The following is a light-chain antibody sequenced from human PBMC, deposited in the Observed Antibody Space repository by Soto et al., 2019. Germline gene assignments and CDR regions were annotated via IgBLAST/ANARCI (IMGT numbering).Light chain of an antibody. CDR1: SGSIASNY. CDR3: QSYESSNLVVV. V-gene: IGLV6-57*02. Sequence: NFMLTQPHSVSESPGKTVTISCTGGSGSIASNYVQWYQQRPGSAPTTVIYEDNQRPSGVPDRFSGSIDSSSNSASLTISGLKPEEEADSSCQSYESSNLVVVSPGGTTLTAL. J-gene: IGLJ2*01. CDR2: EDN.